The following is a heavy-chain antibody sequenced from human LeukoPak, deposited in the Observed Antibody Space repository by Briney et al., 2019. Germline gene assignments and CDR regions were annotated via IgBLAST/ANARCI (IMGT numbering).Heavy chain of an antibody. CDR2: LSGSGGST. V-gene: IGHV3-23*01. D-gene: IGHD3-10*01. Sequence: PAGSLTLSCAASGCTFSSYAMSWVRQAPGKGLEWVSALSGSGGSTYYAGSVKGRFTISRDNSKNTLYLQMNSLRAEDTALYYCAKDHGSGSYLDAFDIWGQGTMVTVSS. J-gene: IGHJ3*02. CDR3: AKDHGSGSYLDAFDI. CDR1: GCTFSSYA.